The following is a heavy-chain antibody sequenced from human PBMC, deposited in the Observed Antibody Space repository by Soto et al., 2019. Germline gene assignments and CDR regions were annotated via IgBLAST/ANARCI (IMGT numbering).Heavy chain of an antibody. CDR1: GYTFTSYG. J-gene: IGHJ4*02. CDR2: ISAHNDNT. V-gene: IGHV1-18*01. CDR3: ARGRYADY. D-gene: IGHD1-1*01. Sequence: QVHLVQSGAEVRKPGASVKVSCKGSGYTFTSYGIAWVRQAPGQGLEWMGWISAHNDNTNYAQKVQGRVTVTRDTSTSTAYMELRNLRSDDTAVYYCARGRYADYWGQGALVTVSS.